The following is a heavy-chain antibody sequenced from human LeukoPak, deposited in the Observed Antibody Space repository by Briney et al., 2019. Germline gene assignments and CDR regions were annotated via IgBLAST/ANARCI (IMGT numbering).Heavy chain of an antibody. Sequence: PGGSLRLSCAASGFTFSSYAMHWVRQAPGKGLEYVSAISSNGGSTYYANSVKGRFTISRDNSENTLYLQMNSLRDEDTAVYYCARESSLTGAYFDWWGQGTLVTVSS. V-gene: IGHV3-64*01. J-gene: IGHJ4*02. CDR1: GFTFSSYA. D-gene: IGHD3-10*01. CDR2: ISSNGGST. CDR3: ARESSLTGAYFDW.